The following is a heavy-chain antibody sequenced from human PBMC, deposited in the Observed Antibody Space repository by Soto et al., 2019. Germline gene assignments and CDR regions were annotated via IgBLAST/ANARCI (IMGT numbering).Heavy chain of an antibody. CDR3: ARHQAPSGYCSGGSCDDPYFDY. V-gene: IGHV4-39*01. CDR1: GGSISSSSYY. Sequence: SETLSLTCTVSGGSISSSSYYWGWIRQPPGKGLEWIGSIYYSGSTYYNPSLKSRVTISVDTSKNQLSLKLSSVTAADTAVYYCARHQAPSGYCSGGSCDDPYFDYWGQGTLVTVSS. D-gene: IGHD2-15*01. J-gene: IGHJ4*02. CDR2: IYYSGST.